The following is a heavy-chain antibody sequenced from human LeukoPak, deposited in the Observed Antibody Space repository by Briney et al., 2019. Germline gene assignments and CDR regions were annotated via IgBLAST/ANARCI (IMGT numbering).Heavy chain of an antibody. V-gene: IGHV4-59*08. CDR3: ARRLRRNLFDP. CDR2: IYYSGSS. CDR1: GVSISSDY. J-gene: IGHJ5*02. D-gene: IGHD4-17*01. Sequence: PSETLSLTCTVSGVSISSDYWSWIRLPPGKGLEWIGYIYYSGSSNYNPSLKGRVTMSVDTSKNQFSLKLTSVTAADTAVYYCARRLRRNLFDPWGQGTLVTVSS.